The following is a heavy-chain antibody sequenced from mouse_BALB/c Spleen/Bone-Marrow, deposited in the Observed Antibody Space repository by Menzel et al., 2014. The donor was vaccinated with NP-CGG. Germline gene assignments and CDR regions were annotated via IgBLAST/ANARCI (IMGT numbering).Heavy chain of an antibody. CDR2: ISSGSSTI. Sequence: EVKLVESGGGLVQPGGSRKLSCAASGFTFSSFGMHWVRQAPEKGLEWVAYISSGSSTIYYADTVKGRFTISRDNPKNTLLLQMTSLRSEDTAMYYCAREGRNGNPGYWGQGTTLTVSS. CDR1: GFTFSSFG. CDR3: AREGRNGNPGY. V-gene: IGHV5-17*02. J-gene: IGHJ2*01. D-gene: IGHD2-1*01.